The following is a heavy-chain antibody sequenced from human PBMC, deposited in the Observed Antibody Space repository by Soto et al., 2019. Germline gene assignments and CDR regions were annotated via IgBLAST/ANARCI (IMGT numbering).Heavy chain of an antibody. CDR1: GGTFSSYA. Sequence: SVKVSCKASGGTFSSYAISWVRQAPGQGLEWMGGIIPIFGTANYAQKFQGRVTITADESTSTAYMELSSLGSEDTAVYYCARNEDIVLMVYAKGAFDIWGQGTMVTVSS. D-gene: IGHD2-8*01. J-gene: IGHJ3*02. CDR3: ARNEDIVLMVYAKGAFDI. V-gene: IGHV1-69*13. CDR2: IIPIFGTA.